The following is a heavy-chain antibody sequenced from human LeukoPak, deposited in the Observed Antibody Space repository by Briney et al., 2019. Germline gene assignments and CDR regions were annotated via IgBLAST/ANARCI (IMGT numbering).Heavy chain of an antibody. D-gene: IGHD6-19*01. Sequence: GASVKVSCKASGYTFTGYYMHWVRQAPGQGLEWKGWINPNSGGTNYAQKFQGRVTMTRDTSISTAYMELSRLRSDDTAVYYCARDPLQYSSGWYYVSAGSGFDPWGQGTLVTVSS. CDR3: ARDPLQYSSGWYYVSAGSGFDP. CDR2: INPNSGGT. V-gene: IGHV1-2*02. J-gene: IGHJ5*02. CDR1: GYTFTGYY.